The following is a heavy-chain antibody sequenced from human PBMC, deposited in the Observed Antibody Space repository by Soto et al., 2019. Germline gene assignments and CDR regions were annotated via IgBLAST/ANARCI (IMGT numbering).Heavy chain of an antibody. V-gene: IGHV4-59*08. D-gene: IGHD3-22*01. CDR3: ARLERYYDSSGYYPDLIDY. J-gene: IGHJ4*02. CDR2: IYYSGST. CDR1: GGSISSYY. Sequence: SETLSLTCTVSGGSISSYYWSWIRHPPGKGLEWIGYIYYSGSTNYNPSLKSRVTISVDTSKNQFSLKLGSVTAADTAVYYCARLERYYDSSGYYPDLIDYRGQGTLVTVSS.